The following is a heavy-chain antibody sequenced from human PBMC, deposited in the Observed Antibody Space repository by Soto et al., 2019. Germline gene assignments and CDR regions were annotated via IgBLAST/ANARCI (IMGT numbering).Heavy chain of an antibody. CDR2: IWYDGSNK. V-gene: IGHV3-33*01. Sequence: PWGSLRLSCAASGFTFSSYGMHWVRQAPGKGLEWVAVIWYDGSNKYYADSVKGRFTISRDNSKNTLYLQMNSLRAEDTAVYYCARDEWELLFDYWGQGTLVTVSS. CDR3: ARDEWELLFDY. D-gene: IGHD1-26*01. CDR1: GFTFSSYG. J-gene: IGHJ4*02.